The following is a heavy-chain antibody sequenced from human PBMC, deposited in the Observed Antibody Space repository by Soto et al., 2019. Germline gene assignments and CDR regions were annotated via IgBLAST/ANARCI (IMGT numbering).Heavy chain of an antibody. CDR2: ISYDGSNK. CDR1: GFTFSSYA. CDR3: ARDHQAAAMSSSAY. Sequence: GGSLRLSCAASGFTFSSYAMHWVRQAPGKGLEWVAVISYDGSNKFYADSVKGRFTISRDNSKNTLYLQMNSLRAEDTAVYYCARDHQAAAMSSSAYWGQGTLVTVSS. J-gene: IGHJ4*02. D-gene: IGHD2-2*01. V-gene: IGHV3-30-3*01.